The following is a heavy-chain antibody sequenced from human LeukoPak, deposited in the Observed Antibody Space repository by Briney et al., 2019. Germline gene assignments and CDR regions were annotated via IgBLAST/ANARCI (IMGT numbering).Heavy chain of an antibody. Sequence: ASVKVSCKASGYTFTSYGISWVRQAPGQGLEWMGWISAYKGNTNYAQKLQGRVTMTTDASTSTAYMELRSLRSDDTAMYYCARVVAVAGSSFGYWGQGTLVTVSS. D-gene: IGHD6-19*01. CDR3: ARVVAVAGSSFGY. CDR2: ISAYKGNT. J-gene: IGHJ4*02. V-gene: IGHV1-18*01. CDR1: GYTFTSYG.